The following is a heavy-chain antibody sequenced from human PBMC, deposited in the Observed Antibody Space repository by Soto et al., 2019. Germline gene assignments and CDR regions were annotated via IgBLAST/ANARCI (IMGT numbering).Heavy chain of an antibody. Sequence: ASVKVSCKASGYTFTSYYMHWVRQAPGQGLEWMGIINPSGGSTSYAQKFQGRVTMTRDTSTSTVYMELSSLRSEDTAVYYSAREGSEAARAAQFDYWGQGTLVTVSS. J-gene: IGHJ4*02. V-gene: IGHV1-46*01. CDR2: INPSGGST. CDR1: GYTFTSYY. CDR3: AREGSEAARAAQFDY. D-gene: IGHD6-6*01.